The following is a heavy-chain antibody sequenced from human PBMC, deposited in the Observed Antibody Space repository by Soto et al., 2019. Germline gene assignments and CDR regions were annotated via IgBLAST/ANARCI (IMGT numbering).Heavy chain of an antibody. CDR1: GGSISSYY. V-gene: IGHV4-59*01. D-gene: IGHD3-10*01. Sequence: TSETLSLTCTVSGGSISSYYWSWIRQPPGKGLEWIGYIYYSGSTNYDPALTSRVTISVDTSKNQLSLKLTSVTAAETAVYYCARDLSSLGEFGWYFALWGRGALVTVSS. CDR2: IYYSGST. CDR3: ARDLSSLGEFGWYFAL. J-gene: IGHJ2*01.